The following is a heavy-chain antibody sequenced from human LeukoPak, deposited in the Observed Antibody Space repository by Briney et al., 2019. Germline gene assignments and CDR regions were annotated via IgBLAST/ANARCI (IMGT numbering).Heavy chain of an antibody. CDR2: ISWNSGSI. J-gene: IGHJ4*02. V-gene: IGHV3-9*01. D-gene: IGHD5-18*01. Sequence: PGRSLRLSCAASGFTFDDYAMHWVRQAPGKGLEWVSGISWNSGSIGYADSVKGRFTISRDNAKNSLYLQMNSLRAEDTALYYCAKAGYSYVSSIDYWGQGTLVTVSS. CDR1: GFTFDDYA. CDR3: AKAGYSYVSSIDY.